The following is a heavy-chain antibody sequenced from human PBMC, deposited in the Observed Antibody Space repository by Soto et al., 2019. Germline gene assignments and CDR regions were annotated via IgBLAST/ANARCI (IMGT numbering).Heavy chain of an antibody. J-gene: IGHJ4*02. CDR3: AKDGGITIFGVVIIRGHPFDY. V-gene: IGHV3-23*01. CDR1: GFTFSSYA. CDR2: ISGSGGST. D-gene: IGHD3-3*01. Sequence: EVQLLESGGGLVQPGGSLRLSCAASGFTFSSYAMSWVCQAPGKGLEWVSAISGSGGSTYYADSVKGRFTISRDNSKNTLYLQMNSLRAEDTAVYYCAKDGGITIFGVVIIRGHPFDYWGQGTLVTVSS.